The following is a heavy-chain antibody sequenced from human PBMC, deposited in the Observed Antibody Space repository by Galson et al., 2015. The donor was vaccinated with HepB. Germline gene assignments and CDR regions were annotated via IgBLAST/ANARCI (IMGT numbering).Heavy chain of an antibody. CDR3: ARDLPLSSA. CDR2: ISYDGSNK. Sequence: SLRLSCAASGFTFSSYAMHWVRRAPGKGLEWVAVISYDGSNKYYANSVKGRFTISRDNSKNTLYLQMNSLRAEDTAVYYCARDLPLSSAGGQGTLVTVSS. CDR1: GFTFSSYA. V-gene: IGHV3-30-3*01. J-gene: IGHJ4*02. D-gene: IGHD6-19*01.